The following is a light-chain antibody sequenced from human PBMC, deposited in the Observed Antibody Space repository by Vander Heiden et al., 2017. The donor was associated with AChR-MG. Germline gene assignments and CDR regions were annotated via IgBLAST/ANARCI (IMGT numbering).Light chain of an antibody. J-gene: IGLJ2*01. CDR3: QVWDSRSDHVV. CDR1: NTGSEI. V-gene: IGLV3-21*02. Sequence: SDVLTQPPSVSVAPGPTASISCGGSNTGSEIVHWSQPKPGQAPVLVVFDNRDRPSGIPERFSGSSSGNTATLTISGVEAEDEADYYCQVWDSRSDHVVFGGGTKLTVL. CDR2: DNR.